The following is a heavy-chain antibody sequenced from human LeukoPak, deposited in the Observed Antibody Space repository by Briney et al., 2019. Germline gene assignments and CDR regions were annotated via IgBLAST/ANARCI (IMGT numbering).Heavy chain of an antibody. CDR1: GYTLTELS. D-gene: IGHD2-2*01. Sequence: ASVTVSFKVSGYTLTELSMHWVRQAPGKGREGMGGFDPKDGEKIYAQKCQRRVTMTEDTSTDTAYMELSSLRSEDTAVYYCATGVTNRYCSSTSCYAYWGQGTLVTVSS. CDR2: FDPKDGEK. V-gene: IGHV1-24*01. CDR3: ATGVTNRYCSSTSCYAY. J-gene: IGHJ4*02.